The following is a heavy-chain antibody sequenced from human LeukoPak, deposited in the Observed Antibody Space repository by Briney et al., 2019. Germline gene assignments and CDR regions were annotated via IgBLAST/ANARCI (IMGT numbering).Heavy chain of an antibody. CDR3: ARASWVSSWDGENFDY. D-gene: IGHD6-13*01. Sequence: SETLSLTCAVYGGSFSGYYWSWIRQPPGKGLEWIGEINHSGSTNYNPSLKSRVTISVDTSKNQFSLKLSSVTAADTAVYYCARASWVSSWDGENFDYWGQGTLVTVSS. CDR2: INHSGST. V-gene: IGHV4-34*01. CDR1: GGSFSGYY. J-gene: IGHJ4*02.